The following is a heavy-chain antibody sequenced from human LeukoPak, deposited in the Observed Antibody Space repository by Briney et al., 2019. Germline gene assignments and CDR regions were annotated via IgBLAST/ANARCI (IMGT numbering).Heavy chain of an antibody. CDR1: GFTFSSYS. CDR2: ISSSSSYI. V-gene: IGHV3-21*01. J-gene: IGHJ4*02. Sequence: PGGSLRLSCAASGFTFSSYSMNWVRQAPGKGLEWASSISSSSSYIYYADSVKGRFTISRDNAKNSLYLQMNSLRAEDTAVYYCAGDWGGYSSSDVDYWGQGTLVTVSS. D-gene: IGHD6-6*01. CDR3: AGDWGGYSSSDVDY.